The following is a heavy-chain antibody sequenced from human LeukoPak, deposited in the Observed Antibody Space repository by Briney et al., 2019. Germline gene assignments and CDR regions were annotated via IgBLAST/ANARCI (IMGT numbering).Heavy chain of an antibody. J-gene: IGHJ4*02. D-gene: IGHD3-22*01. CDR1: GFTFSSYS. Sequence: GGSLRLSCAASGFTFSSYSMSWVRQAPGKGLEWVSAISGSGGSTYYADSVKGRFTISRDNSKNTLYLQMNSLRAEDTAVYYCAKDRGSYYYDSSGYFDYWGQGTLVTVSS. CDR2: ISGSGGST. CDR3: AKDRGSYYYDSSGYFDY. V-gene: IGHV3-23*01.